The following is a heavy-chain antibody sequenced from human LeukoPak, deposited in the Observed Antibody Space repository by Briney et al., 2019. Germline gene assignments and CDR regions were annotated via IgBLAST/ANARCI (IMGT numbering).Heavy chain of an antibody. CDR2: IYSGGTA. Sequence: PGGSLRLSCAASGFTVSSSYMSWVRQAPGKGLEWVSTIYSGGTAFYADSVKGRFTISRDNSKNSLYLQMNSLRAEDTAVYYCARGASRYAFDMWGQGTMVTVSS. V-gene: IGHV3-53*01. J-gene: IGHJ3*02. CDR3: ARGASRYAFDM. CDR1: GFTVSSSY.